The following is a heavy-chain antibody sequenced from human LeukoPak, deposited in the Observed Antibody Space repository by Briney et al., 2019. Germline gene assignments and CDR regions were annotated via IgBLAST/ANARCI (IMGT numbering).Heavy chain of an antibody. J-gene: IGHJ5*02. D-gene: IGHD1-1*01. CDR2: ISSSGSTI. CDR1: GFTFSSYE. V-gene: IGHV3-48*03. CDR3: ARSAGTWFDP. Sequence: GGSLRLSCAASGFTFSSYEMNWVRQAPGKGLEWVSHISSSGSTIYYADSVKGRFTISRDNAKNSLYLQMNSLRVEATAVYYCARSAGTWFDPWGQGTLVNVSS.